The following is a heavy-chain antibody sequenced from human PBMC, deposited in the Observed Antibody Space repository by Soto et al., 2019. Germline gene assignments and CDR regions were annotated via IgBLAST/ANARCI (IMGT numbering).Heavy chain of an antibody. CDR2: IYCSGSTT. Sequence: QVRLQESGPGLVKPSETLSLTCVVSGAAISGYYWSCIRQPPGKGLEWMGVIYCSGSTTNYSPSLKNRITISVDTSKNIISLRLGSVNAENTAIYYCVRDGRERQFDYWGQGTLVTVSS. V-gene: IGHV4-59*01. CDR3: VRDGRERQFDY. J-gene: IGHJ4*02. CDR1: GAAISGYY. D-gene: IGHD1-26*01.